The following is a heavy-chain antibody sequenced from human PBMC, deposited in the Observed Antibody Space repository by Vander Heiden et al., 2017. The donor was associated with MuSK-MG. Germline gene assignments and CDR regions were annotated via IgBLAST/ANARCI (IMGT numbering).Heavy chain of an antibody. CDR2: INHSGST. CDR1: GGSFSGYY. Sequence: QVQLQQWGAGLLKPSETLSLTCAVYGGSFSGYYWSWIRQPPGKGLEWIGEINHSGSTNYNPSLKSRVTISVETSKNQFSLKLSSVTAADTAVYYCASLRRFDYWGQGTLVTVSS. CDR3: ASLRRFDY. V-gene: IGHV4-34*01. J-gene: IGHJ4*02.